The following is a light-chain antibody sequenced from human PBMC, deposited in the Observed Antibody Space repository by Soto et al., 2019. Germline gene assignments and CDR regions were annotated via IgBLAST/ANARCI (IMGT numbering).Light chain of an antibody. Sequence: DIQMTQSPATLSASVGDRVTITCRASQSISSWLAWYQEKSGRAPKLLIYDASTLESGVPSRFSGSGSGTEFTLTISSLQPDDFATYYCQQYSSHDLLTFGGGTKVDIK. CDR1: QSISSW. CDR2: DAS. V-gene: IGKV1-5*01. J-gene: IGKJ4*01. CDR3: QQYSSHDLLT.